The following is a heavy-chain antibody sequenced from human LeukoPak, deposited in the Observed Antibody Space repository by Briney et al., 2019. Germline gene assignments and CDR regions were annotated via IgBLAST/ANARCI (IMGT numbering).Heavy chain of an antibody. CDR2: IYTGGSA. Sequence: SSETLSLTCSVSGAFSSSYYWTWIRQPAGKGLEWIRRIYTGGSANYNPSLRSRVNMSVDKSKNQFSLKLSSVTAADTAVYYCARGCSSTSCYFSGGNWFDPWGQGTLVIVSS. V-gene: IGHV4-4*07. J-gene: IGHJ5*02. CDR1: GAFSSSYY. CDR3: ARGCSSTSCYFSGGNWFDP. D-gene: IGHD2-2*01.